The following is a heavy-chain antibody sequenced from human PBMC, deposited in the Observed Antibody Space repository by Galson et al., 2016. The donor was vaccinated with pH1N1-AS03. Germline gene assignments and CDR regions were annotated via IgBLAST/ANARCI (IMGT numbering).Heavy chain of an antibody. CDR3: ARNSSGGGGLDH. Sequence: SVKVSCKASGYTFTSHVVDWVRQAPGQSLEWMGWINTDTGYTKYSQKFQGRVTITKDTSATTACMELNSLTSEDTAVYYCARNSSGGGGLDHWGQGTLVTVSS. V-gene: IGHV1-3*04. CDR2: INTDTGYT. CDR1: GYTFTSHV. D-gene: IGHD3-22*01. J-gene: IGHJ4*02.